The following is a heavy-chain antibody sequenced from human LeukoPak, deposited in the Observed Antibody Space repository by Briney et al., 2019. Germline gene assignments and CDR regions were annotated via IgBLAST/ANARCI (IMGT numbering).Heavy chain of an antibody. CDR3: VRDNLENQWLERSY. D-gene: IGHD6-19*01. CDR2: IAYDGSIT. CDR1: GFTLSSYP. Sequence: GGSLRLSCAASGFTLSSYPMHWVRQAPGKGLEWLAVIAYDGSITLYTDSVKGRFTISRDSSKNTLYLQMNSLRAEDTAIYYCVRDNLENQWLERSYWGQGTLVTVSS. V-gene: IGHV3-30-3*01. J-gene: IGHJ4*02.